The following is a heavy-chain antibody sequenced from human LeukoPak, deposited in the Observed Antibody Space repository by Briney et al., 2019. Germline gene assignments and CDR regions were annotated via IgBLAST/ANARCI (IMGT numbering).Heavy chain of an antibody. Sequence: SETLSLTCTVSGGSISSSSYYWGWIRQPPGTGLEWIGSIYYSGSTYYNPSLKSRVTISVDTSKNQFSLKLSSVTAADTAVYYCARHPDYCSSSTSCYTNYFDYWGQGTLVTVSS. CDR2: IYYSGST. J-gene: IGHJ4*02. V-gene: IGHV4-39*01. D-gene: IGHD2-2*02. CDR3: ARHPDYCSSSTSCYTNYFDY. CDR1: GGSISSSSYY.